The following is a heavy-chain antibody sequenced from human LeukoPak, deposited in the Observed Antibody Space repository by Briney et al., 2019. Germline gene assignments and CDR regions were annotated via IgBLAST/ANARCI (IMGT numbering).Heavy chain of an antibody. CDR2: IYHSGST. J-gene: IGHJ4*02. CDR1: GYSISSGYY. D-gene: IGHD6-13*01. Sequence: SETLSLTCTVSGYSISSGYYWGWIRQPPGKGLEWIGSIYHSGSTYYNPSLKSRVTISVDTSKNQFSLKLSSVTAADTAVYYCARTKGGIAAADAYFDYWGQGTLVTVSS. V-gene: IGHV4-38-2*02. CDR3: ARTKGGIAAADAYFDY.